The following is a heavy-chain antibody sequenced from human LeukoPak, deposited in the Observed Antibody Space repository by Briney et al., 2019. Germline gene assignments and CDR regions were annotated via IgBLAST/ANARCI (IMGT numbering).Heavy chain of an antibody. V-gene: IGHV3-23*01. CDR2: ISGSGGTT. CDR3: AKDPVYDSSGWIYYFDY. J-gene: IGHJ4*02. CDR1: GFTFSTYA. Sequence: GGSLRLSCAASGFTFSTYAMSWARQAPGRGLEWVSAISGSGGTTYYADSVKGRFTISGDNSRDTLNLQMSSLRAEDTAVYYCAKDPVYDSSGWIYYFDYWGQGTLVTVSS. D-gene: IGHD3-22*01.